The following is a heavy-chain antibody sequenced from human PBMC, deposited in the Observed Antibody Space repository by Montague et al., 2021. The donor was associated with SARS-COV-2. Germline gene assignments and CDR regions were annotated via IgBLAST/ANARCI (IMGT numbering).Heavy chain of an antibody. CDR2: IYDSGST. Sequence: SETLSLTCIVSGSSVSSYYWSWIRQPPGTGLERIGFIYDSGSTNYNPSLKIRVTISVDTSKNQFSLKLSSVTAADTAVYYCARENTGTTFGGPDDIDSWGQGTMVTVSA. D-gene: IGHD3-10*01. V-gene: IGHV4-59*02. CDR3: ARENTGTTFGGPDDIDS. CDR1: GSSVSSYY. J-gene: IGHJ4*02.